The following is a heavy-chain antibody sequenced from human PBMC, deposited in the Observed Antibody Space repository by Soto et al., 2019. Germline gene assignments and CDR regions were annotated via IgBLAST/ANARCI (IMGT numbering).Heavy chain of an antibody. D-gene: IGHD3-9*01. CDR3: ARIAAPSARYFDWLNYYYYGMDV. CDR2: IWYDGSNK. J-gene: IGHJ6*02. V-gene: IGHV3-33*01. Sequence: GGSLRLSCAASGFTFSSYVMHWVRQSPGKGLEWVAVIWYDGSNKYYADSVKGRFTISRDNSKNTLYLQMNSLRAEDTAVYYCARIAAPSARYFDWLNYYYYGMDVWGQGTTVTVSS. CDR1: GFTFSSYV.